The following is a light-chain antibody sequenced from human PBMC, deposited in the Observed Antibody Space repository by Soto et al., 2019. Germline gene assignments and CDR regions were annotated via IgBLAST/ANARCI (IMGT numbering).Light chain of an antibody. CDR3: QADDTSLNSPFV. CDR2: GDI. Sequence: QPVLTQPPSVSGAPGQRVTISCTGSKSNIGAGYDVHWYQQLPGAAPKLLIYGDINRPSGVPDRFSGSKSGTSASLAITGLQAEDEADYYCQADDTSLNSPFVFGGGTKLTVL. V-gene: IGLV1-40*01. CDR1: KSNIGAGYD. J-gene: IGLJ2*01.